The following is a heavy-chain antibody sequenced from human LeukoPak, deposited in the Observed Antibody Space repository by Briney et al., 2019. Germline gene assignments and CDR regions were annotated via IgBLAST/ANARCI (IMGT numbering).Heavy chain of an antibody. CDR3: ARALSGAHNWFDP. CDR2: ITTSGGST. V-gene: IGHV3-23*01. J-gene: IGHJ5*02. CDR1: GFTFSSYA. Sequence: RSGGSLRLSCATSGFTFSSYAMTWVRQAPGKGLEWVSSITTSGGSTYYADSVKGRFTISRDNSKNTLYLQMNSLRAEDTAIYYCARALSGAHNWFDPWGQGTLVTVSS. D-gene: IGHD4-17*01.